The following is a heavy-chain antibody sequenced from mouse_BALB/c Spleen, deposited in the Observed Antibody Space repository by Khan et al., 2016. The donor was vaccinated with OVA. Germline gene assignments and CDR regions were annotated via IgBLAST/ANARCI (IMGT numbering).Heavy chain of an antibody. J-gene: IGHJ2*01. CDR2: ISSGGSYT. CDR3: TRQRGYYGSNPYFDY. Sequence: EVELVESGGDLVRPGGSLKLSCAASGFSFSSYSMSWVRQTPEKRLEWVATISSGGSYTYSPDSVKGRFPISRDNAKNTLYLQMSSLKSEDTALYYCTRQRGYYGSNPYFDYWGQGTTLTVSS. CDR1: GFSFSSYS. D-gene: IGHD1-1*01. V-gene: IGHV5-6-4*01.